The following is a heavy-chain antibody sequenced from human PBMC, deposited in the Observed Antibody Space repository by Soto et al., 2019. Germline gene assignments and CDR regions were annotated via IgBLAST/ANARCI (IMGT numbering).Heavy chain of an antibody. CDR3: AHRPAYYYSSGYYSLSPLDY. V-gene: IGHV2-5*01. D-gene: IGHD3-22*01. Sequence: SGPTLVNPTPTLTLTCTFSGFSLSTSGVGVGWIRQPPGKALEWLALIYWNDDKRYSPSLKSRLTITKDTSKNQVVLTMTNMDPVDTATYYSAHRPAYYYSSGYYSLSPLDYWGQGTLVTVSS. CDR1: GFSLSTSGVG. CDR2: IYWNDDK. J-gene: IGHJ4*02.